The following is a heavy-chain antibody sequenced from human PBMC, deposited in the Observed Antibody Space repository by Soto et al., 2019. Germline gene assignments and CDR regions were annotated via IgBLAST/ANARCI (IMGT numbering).Heavy chain of an antibody. CDR2: ISWNSGSI. D-gene: IGHD1-1*01. Sequence: EVQLVESGGGLVQPGRSLRLSCAASGFTFDHYAIHWVRQAPGKGLEWVSGISWNSGSIGYADSVKGRFTISRDNAKNSLYLQMNSLRAEDTALYYCAKDRNNHYNIGGAIDIWGQGTMVTVS. CDR3: AKDRNNHYNIGGAIDI. V-gene: IGHV3-9*01. J-gene: IGHJ3*02. CDR1: GFTFDHYA.